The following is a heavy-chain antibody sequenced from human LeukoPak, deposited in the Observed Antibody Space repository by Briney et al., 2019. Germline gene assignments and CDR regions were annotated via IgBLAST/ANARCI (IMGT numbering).Heavy chain of an antibody. D-gene: IGHD6-19*01. CDR1: GFTVSSNY. V-gene: IGHV3-53*01. Sequence: GGSLRLSCAASGFTVSSNYMSWVRQAPGKGLEWVSVIHSSGSTYYADSVKGRFTISRDSSKNTLYLQMNNLRAEDTAVYYCARGGSGWYWAFDYWGQGTLVTVSS. CDR3: ARGGSGWYWAFDY. J-gene: IGHJ4*02. CDR2: IHSSGST.